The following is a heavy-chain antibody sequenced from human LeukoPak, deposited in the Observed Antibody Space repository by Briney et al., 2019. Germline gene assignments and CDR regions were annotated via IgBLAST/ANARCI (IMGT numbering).Heavy chain of an antibody. CDR2: INPSGGTT. CDR3: ARALSRLSYYNPSFDF. CDR1: GHTFTNYY. D-gene: IGHD3-10*01. J-gene: IGHJ4*02. V-gene: IGHV1-46*01. Sequence: ASVKVSCKASGHTFTNYYIHWVRQAPGQGLEWMGIINPSGGTTSYVQKFQGRLTMTRDTSTSTVYMELSSLRSEDTAVYYCARALSRLSYYNPSFDFWGQGTLVTVSS.